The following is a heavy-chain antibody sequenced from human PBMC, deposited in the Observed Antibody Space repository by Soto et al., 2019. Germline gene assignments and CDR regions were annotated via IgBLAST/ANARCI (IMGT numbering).Heavy chain of an antibody. J-gene: IGHJ6*02. CDR1: GYTFTGYY. V-gene: IGHV1-2*02. CDR2: INPNCGGT. CDR3: ARAPAITIFGVVVADYYYYYGMDV. D-gene: IGHD3-3*01. Sequence: QVQLVQSGAEVKKPGASVKVSCKASGYTFTGYYMHWVRQAPGQGLEWMGWINPNCGGTNYAQKLQGRVTMTRDPSIRTAYMELSRLRSDETAVYYCARAPAITIFGVVVADYYYYYGMDVWGQGTTVTVSS.